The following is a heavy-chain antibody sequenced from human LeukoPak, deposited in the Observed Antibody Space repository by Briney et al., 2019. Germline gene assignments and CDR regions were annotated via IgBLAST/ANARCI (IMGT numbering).Heavy chain of an antibody. CDR3: ARFEYSSSCFDY. J-gene: IGHJ4*02. D-gene: IGHD6-6*01. CDR2: ISSTGGST. Sequence: GGTLRLSCAASGFTFSSFGMSWVRQAPGKGLEWVSAISSTGGSTYYADSVKGRFTISRDNSKNTLYLQMNSLRAEDTAVYYCARFEYSSSCFDYWGQGTLVTVSS. CDR1: GFTFSSFG. V-gene: IGHV3-23*01.